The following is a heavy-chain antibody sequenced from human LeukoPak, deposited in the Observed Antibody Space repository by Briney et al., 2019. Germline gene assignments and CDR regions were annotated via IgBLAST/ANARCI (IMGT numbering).Heavy chain of an antibody. Sequence: GGSLRLSCAASGFTFSSYSMDWVRQAPGKGLEWVSSISSSSTYIYYADSVKGRFTISRDNAKNSLYLQMHSLRAEDTAVYYCARGVGYYDSSGTIDYWGQGTLVTVSS. CDR1: GFTFSSYS. CDR3: ARGVGYYDSSGTIDY. J-gene: IGHJ4*02. D-gene: IGHD3-22*01. V-gene: IGHV3-21*01. CDR2: ISSSSTYI.